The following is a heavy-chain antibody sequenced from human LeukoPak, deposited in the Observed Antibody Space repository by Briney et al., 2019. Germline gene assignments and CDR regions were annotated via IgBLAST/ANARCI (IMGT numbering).Heavy chain of an antibody. CDR3: ARVICTGGSCFQNDY. Sequence: QTGGSLRLSCTASGFIFSNFGMNWVRQSPGKGLQWAAYINSGATSEYYADSVKGRFTISRDNAKNSLYLQMNSLGVQDTAIYYCARVICTGGSCFQNDYWGQGTLVTVSS. CDR2: INSGATSE. V-gene: IGHV3-48*03. J-gene: IGHJ4*02. CDR1: GFIFSNFG. D-gene: IGHD2-8*02.